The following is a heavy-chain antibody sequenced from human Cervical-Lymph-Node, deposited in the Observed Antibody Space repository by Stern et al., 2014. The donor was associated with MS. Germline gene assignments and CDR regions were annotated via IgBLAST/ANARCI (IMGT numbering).Heavy chain of an antibody. CDR1: GGTFSSYA. D-gene: IGHD3-22*01. J-gene: IGHJ3*02. CDR3: ARRDYYDSSGYYGDAFDI. CDR2: IIPIFGTE. Sequence: QLVQSGAEVKKPGSSVKVSCKASGGTFSSYAISWVRQAPGQGLEWMGEIIPIFGTENYAQKFQGRVTIPADESTTTAYMELSGLRSEDTAVYYCARRDYYDSSGYYGDAFDIWGQGTMVTVSS. V-gene: IGHV1-69*01.